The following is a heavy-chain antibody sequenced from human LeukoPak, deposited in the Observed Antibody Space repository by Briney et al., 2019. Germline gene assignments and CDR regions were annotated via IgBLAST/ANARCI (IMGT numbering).Heavy chain of an antibody. CDR3: AKKMDPFDY. CDR1: GFTFSSYA. CDR2: ISGSGGGT. J-gene: IGHJ4*02. V-gene: IGHV3-23*01. Sequence: HPGGSLRLSCAASGFTFSSYAMSWVRQAPGKGLEWVSAISGSGGGTYYADSVKGRFTISRDNSKNTLYLQMNSPRAEDTAVYYCAKKMDPFDYWGQGTLVTVSS. D-gene: IGHD5-24*01.